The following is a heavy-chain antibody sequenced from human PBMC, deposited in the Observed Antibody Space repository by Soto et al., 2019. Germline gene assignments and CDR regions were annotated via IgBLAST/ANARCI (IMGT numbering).Heavy chain of an antibody. D-gene: IGHD6-13*01. Sequence: QVQRQQWGAGLLKPSETLSLTCAVYGGSFSGYYWSWIRQPPGKGLEWIGEINHSGSTNYNPSLKSRVTISVDTSKNQFSLKLSSVTAADTAVYYCARGSHVQQLVRRRRWFDPWGQGTLVTVSS. CDR3: ARGSHVQQLVRRRRWFDP. CDR2: INHSGST. V-gene: IGHV4-34*01. J-gene: IGHJ5*02. CDR1: GGSFSGYY.